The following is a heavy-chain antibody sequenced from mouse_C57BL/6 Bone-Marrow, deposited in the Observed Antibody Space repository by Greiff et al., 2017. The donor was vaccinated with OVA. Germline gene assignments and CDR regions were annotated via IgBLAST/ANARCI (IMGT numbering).Heavy chain of an antibody. D-gene: IGHD1-1*01. J-gene: IGHJ4*01. CDR3: ARRDYGSRGDAMDY. V-gene: IGHV1-63*01. CDR1: GYTFTNYW. CDR2: IYPGGGYT. Sequence: VQLQQSGAELVRPGTSVKMSCKASGYTFTNYWIGWAKQRPGHGLEWIGDIYPGGGYTNYNEKFKGKATLTADKSSSTAYMQFSSLTSEDSAIYYCARRDYGSRGDAMDYWGQGTSVTVSS.